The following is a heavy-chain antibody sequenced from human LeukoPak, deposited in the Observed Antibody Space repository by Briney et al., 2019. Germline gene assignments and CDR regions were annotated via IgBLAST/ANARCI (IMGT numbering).Heavy chain of an antibody. D-gene: IGHD2-2*01. V-gene: IGHV1-2*02. CDR1: GYTFTGYY. CDR2: INPNSGGT. J-gene: IGHJ4*02. Sequence: GASVKVSCKASGYTFTGYYMHWVRQAPGQGLEWMGWINPNSGGTNYAQKFQGRVTMTRDTSISTAYMELRSLRSDDTAVYYCARDLVPAAPDYWGQGTLVTVSS. CDR3: ARDLVPAAPDY.